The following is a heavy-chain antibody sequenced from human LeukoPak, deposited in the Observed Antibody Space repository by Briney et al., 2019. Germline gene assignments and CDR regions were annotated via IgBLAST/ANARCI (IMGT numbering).Heavy chain of an antibody. CDR1: GASMSSNY. CDR3: ARIRVAGATTAFDI. CDR2: IDWDDDK. D-gene: IGHD1-26*01. J-gene: IGHJ3*02. V-gene: IGHV2-70*11. Sequence: TLSLTCNVSGASMSSNYWSWIRQPPGKALEWLARIDWDDDKYYSTSLKTRLTISKDTSKNQVVLTMTNMDPVDTATYYCARIRVAGATTAFDIWGQGTMVTVSS.